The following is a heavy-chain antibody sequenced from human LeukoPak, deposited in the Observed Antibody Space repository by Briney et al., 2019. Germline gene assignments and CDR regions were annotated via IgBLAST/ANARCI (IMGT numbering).Heavy chain of an antibody. CDR2: IYPGDSDT. V-gene: IGHV5-51*01. CDR1: GYSFTSYW. J-gene: IGHJ4*02. Sequence: GESLKISCKGSGYSFTSYWIGWVRQMPGKGLEWMGIIYPGDSDTRYSPSFQGQVTISADKSISTAYLQWSSLKASDTAMYYCARSHTGYDFWSATESNCFDYWGQGTLVTVSS. D-gene: IGHD3-3*01. CDR3: ARSHTGYDFWSATESNCFDY.